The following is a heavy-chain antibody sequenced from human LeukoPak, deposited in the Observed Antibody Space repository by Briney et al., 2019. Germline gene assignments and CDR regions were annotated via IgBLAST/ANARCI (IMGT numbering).Heavy chain of an antibody. CDR3: ARSGYGSSSGPIDY. J-gene: IGHJ4*02. Sequence: GGSLRLSCAASGFTFSSYAMHWVRQAPGKGLEWVAVISNDGSNKYYADSVKGRFTISRDNSKNTLYLLMNSLRAEDTAVYYCARSGYGSSSGPIDYWGQGTLVTVSS. V-gene: IGHV3-30*01. CDR1: GFTFSSYA. D-gene: IGHD6-6*01. CDR2: ISNDGSNK.